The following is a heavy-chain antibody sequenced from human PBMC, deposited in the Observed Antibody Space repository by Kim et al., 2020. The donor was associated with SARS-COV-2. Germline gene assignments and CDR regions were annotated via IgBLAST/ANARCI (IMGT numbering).Heavy chain of an antibody. V-gene: IGHV3-49*02. D-gene: IGHD3-22*01. J-gene: IGHJ1*01. Sequence: EYAASVKGRFNISVDDYRSIAYLQMNRLNTEDTAVYYCTRDLGVVGWHVQHWGQGTLVTVSS. CDR3: TRDLGVVGWHVQH.